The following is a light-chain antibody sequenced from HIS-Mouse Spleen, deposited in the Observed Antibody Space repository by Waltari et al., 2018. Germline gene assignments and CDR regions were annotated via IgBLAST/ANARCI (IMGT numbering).Light chain of an antibody. J-gene: IGLJ1*01. CDR3: CSYAGSYTFPYV. CDR1: SSDVGGYNY. V-gene: IGLV2-11*01. CDR2: DVS. Sequence: QSALTQPRSVSGSPGPSVTISCTGTSSDVGGYNYVSCYQQHPGKAPKLMIYDVSKRPSGVPDRFSGSKSGNTASLTISGLQAEDEADYYCCSYAGSYTFPYVFGTGTKVTVL.